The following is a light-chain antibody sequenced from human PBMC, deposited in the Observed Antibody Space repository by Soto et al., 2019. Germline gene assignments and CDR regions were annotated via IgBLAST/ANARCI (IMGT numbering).Light chain of an antibody. CDR1: SSNTGNNY. CDR2: END. CDR3: ATWNSSLSAGL. V-gene: IGLV1-51*02. J-gene: IGLJ1*01. Sequence: QSVLTQPPSVSAAPGQKVTISCSGSSSNTGNNYVSWYQQLPGTAPKLLIYENDKRPSGIPDRFSGSKSGTSATLGITGLQTGDEADYYCATWNSSLSAGLFVTVTMVTVL.